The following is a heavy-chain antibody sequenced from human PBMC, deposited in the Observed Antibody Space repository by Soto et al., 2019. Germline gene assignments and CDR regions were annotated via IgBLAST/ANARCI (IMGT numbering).Heavy chain of an antibody. D-gene: IGHD3-3*01. CDR1: GGSFSGYY. CDR2: INHSGST. CDR3: ARRRFLEWLLSQLPYFDY. V-gene: IGHV4-34*01. Sequence: QVQLQQWGAGLLKPSETLSLTCAVYGGSFSGYYWSWIRQPPGKGLEWIGEINHSGSTNYNPSLKSRVTISVDTSKNQFSLKLSSVTAADTAVYYCARRRFLEWLLSQLPYFDYWGQGTLVTVSS. J-gene: IGHJ4*02.